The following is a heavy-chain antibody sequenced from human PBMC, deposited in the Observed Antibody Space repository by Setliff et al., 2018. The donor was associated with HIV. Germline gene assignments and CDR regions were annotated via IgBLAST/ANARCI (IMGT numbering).Heavy chain of an antibody. V-gene: IGHV4-39*01. Sequence: SETLSLTCSVSGGSFSSDSYYWGWIRQFPGKGLEWIGSIYYSGSTYYHPSLKSRVTISVDTSKNQFSLKLSSVTAADTAVYYCARHVDCSTTSCYARPYYFYYMDVWGKGTTVTVSS. D-gene: IGHD2-2*01. CDR2: IYYSGST. CDR3: ARHVDCSTTSCYARPYYFYYMDV. J-gene: IGHJ6*03. CDR1: GGSFSSDSYY.